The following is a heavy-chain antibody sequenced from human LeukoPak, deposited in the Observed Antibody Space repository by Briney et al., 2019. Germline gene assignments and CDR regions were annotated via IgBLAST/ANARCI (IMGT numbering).Heavy chain of an antibody. J-gene: IGHJ4*02. CDR1: GGSFSGYY. V-gene: IGHV4-34*10. Sequence: SETLSLTCAVYGGSFSGYYWSWIRQPPGKGLEWIGEINHSGSTNYNPSLRSRITMSLDTSENQLSLKLYSVTAADTAIYYCARYQTGTMFAVWGQGTLVTISS. D-gene: IGHD1/OR15-1a*01. CDR3: ARYQTGTMFAV. CDR2: INHSGST.